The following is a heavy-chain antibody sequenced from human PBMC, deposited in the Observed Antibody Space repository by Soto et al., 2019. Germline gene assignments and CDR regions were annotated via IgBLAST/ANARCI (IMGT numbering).Heavy chain of an antibody. V-gene: IGHV4-30-4*01. D-gene: IGHD3-16*01. CDR3: AREVGDFGFYYYYGMDV. CDR2: IYYSGST. J-gene: IGHJ6*02. Sequence: SETLSLTCTVSGGSISSVDYYWSWIRQPPGKGLEWIGYIYYSGSTYYNPYLKSRVTISVDTSKNQFSLKLSSVTAADTAVYYCAREVGDFGFYYYYGMDVWGQGTTVTVSS. CDR1: GGSISSVDYY.